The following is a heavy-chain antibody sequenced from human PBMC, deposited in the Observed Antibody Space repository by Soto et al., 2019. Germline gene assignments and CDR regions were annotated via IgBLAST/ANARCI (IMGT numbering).Heavy chain of an antibody. V-gene: IGHV3-33*01. CDR1: GFTFSSYG. D-gene: IGHD6-13*01. CDR2: IWYDGSNK. CDR3: ARDPAAAGSPYYYYYYMDV. Sequence: GGSLRLSCAASGFTFSSYGMHWVRQAPGKGLEWVAVIWYDGSNKYYADSVKGRFTISRDNSKNTLYLQMNSLRAEDTAVYYCARDPAAAGSPYYYYYYMDVWGKGTTVTVSS. J-gene: IGHJ6*03.